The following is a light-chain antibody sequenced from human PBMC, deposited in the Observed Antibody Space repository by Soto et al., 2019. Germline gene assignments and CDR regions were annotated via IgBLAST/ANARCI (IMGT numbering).Light chain of an antibody. V-gene: IGLV4-69*01. Sequence: QPVLTQSPSASASLGASVNLNCTLSSGHSSYAIAWRQQQPEKGPRSLMKLNSEGSHNKGDGIPDRFSGSSSGAERYLTISRLQSEDEADYYCQTWGTGIRVFGGGTKVTVL. CDR1: SGHSSYA. J-gene: IGLJ2*01. CDR3: QTWGTGIRV. CDR2: LNSEGSH.